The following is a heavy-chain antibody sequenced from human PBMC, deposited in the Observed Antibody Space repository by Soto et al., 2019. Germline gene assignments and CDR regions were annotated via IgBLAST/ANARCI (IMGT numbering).Heavy chain of an antibody. CDR2: MYYSGAT. J-gene: IGHJ4*02. V-gene: IGHV4-39*01. CDR1: VTATSSNSYY. Sequence: SETLSLTCTVSVTATSSNSYYWELIRQPPGKGLEWIGTMYYSGATYHNPSLQSRVTISVDTSKNQFSLHLSSVTAADTAVYYCARHAAYDSVWGKSDGSDYWGQGTLVTVS. CDR3: ARHAAYDSVWGKSDGSDY. D-gene: IGHD3-16*01.